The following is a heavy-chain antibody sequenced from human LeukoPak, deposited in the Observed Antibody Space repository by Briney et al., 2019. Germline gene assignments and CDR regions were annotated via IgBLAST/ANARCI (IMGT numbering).Heavy chain of an antibody. V-gene: IGHV4-30-4*01. D-gene: IGHD6-13*01. CDR3: ARAWTSAGRFDF. CDR2: IYYSGGT. CDR1: GDSISDGDYY. J-gene: IGHJ4*02. Sequence: PSETLSLTCTVSGDSISDGDYYWSWIRQPPGKGLEWLGYIYYSGGTYYNPSLKSRLTISVDTSRNQFSLKLSSVTAADTAVYYCARAWTSAGRFDFWGQETLVPVSS.